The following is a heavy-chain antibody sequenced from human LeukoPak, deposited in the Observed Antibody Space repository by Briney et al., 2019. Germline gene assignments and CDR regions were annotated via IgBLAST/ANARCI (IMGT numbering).Heavy chain of an antibody. CDR2: ISSSGSTI. D-gene: IGHD3-10*01. CDR3: ARDFISGKGNV. CDR1: GFTFSSYE. V-gene: IGHV3-48*03. Sequence: GGSLRLSCAASGFTFSSYEMNWFRQAPGKGLEWVSYISSSGSTIYYADSVKGRFTISRDNAKNSLYLQMNSLRAEDTAVYYCARDFISGKGNVWGKGTTVTVSS. J-gene: IGHJ6*04.